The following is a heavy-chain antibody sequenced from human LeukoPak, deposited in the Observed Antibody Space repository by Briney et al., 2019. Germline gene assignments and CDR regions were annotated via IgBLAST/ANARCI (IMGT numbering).Heavy chain of an antibody. CDR2: IYSSGST. Sequence: SETLSLTCTVSGGSISNYYWSWIGQPAGQRLEWLGRIYSSGSTNYNPSLESRVTVSVDTSKNQFSLKLSSVTAADTAVYYCAREHMVRGVINRWGQGALVTVSS. D-gene: IGHD3-10*01. CDR3: AREHMVRGVINR. CDR1: GGSISNYY. J-gene: IGHJ4*02. V-gene: IGHV4-4*07.